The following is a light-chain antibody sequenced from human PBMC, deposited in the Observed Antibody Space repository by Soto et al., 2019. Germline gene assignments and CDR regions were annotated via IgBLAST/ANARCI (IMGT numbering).Light chain of an antibody. Sequence: DIQMTQSPSTLSASVGDRVTITCRASQSISSWLAWYQQKPGKAPKLLIYKASSLESGVPSRFSGSGSGTEFTLTISILQPDEFETHYSQTYNPRRTFGQGTKVEIK. J-gene: IGKJ1*01. V-gene: IGKV1-5*03. CDR2: KAS. CDR1: QSISSW. CDR3: QTYNPRRT.